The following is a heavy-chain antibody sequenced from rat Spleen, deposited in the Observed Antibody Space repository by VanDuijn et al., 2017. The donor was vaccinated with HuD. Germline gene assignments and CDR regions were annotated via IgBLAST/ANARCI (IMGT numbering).Heavy chain of an antibody. J-gene: IGHJ3*01. CDR3: ARATTEDPFAY. V-gene: IGHV2-41*01. CDR1: GFSLTSHN. D-gene: IGHD1-11*01. CDR2: IWNTGGT. Sequence: QVQLKESGPGLVQPSQTLSLTCTVAGFSLTSHNVHWVRQPPGKGLAWMGVIWNTGGTRYNSALKSRLRISKDTSKSQVFVKMNSRQTEVTATYYCARATTEDPFAYWGQGTLVTVSS.